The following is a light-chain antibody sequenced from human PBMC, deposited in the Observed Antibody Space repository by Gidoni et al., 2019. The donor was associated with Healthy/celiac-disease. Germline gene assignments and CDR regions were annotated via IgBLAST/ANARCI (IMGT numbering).Light chain of an antibody. CDR3: QQYNSYPWT. CDR2: KAS. Sequence: IKMPQPPSTLSASVGDRVTIPCRASQSISSWLAWYQQKPGKAPKLLIYKASSLESGVPSRFSGSGSGTEFSLTISSLQPDDFTTYYCQQYNSYPWTFGHGTKVEIK. J-gene: IGKJ1*01. CDR1: QSISSW. V-gene: IGKV1-5*03.